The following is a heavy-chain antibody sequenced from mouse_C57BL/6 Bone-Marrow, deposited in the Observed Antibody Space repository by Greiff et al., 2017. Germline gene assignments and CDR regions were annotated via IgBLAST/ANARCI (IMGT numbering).Heavy chain of an antibody. J-gene: IGHJ3*01. Sequence: VQLKESVAELVRPGASVKLSCTASGFNIKNTYMHWVKQRPEQSLEWIGRIDPANGNTKYAPKFQGKDTITADTSSNTAYLQLSSLTSEDTAIYYGAVDYYGPWFAYWGQGTLVTVSA. CDR3: AVDYYGPWFAY. CDR2: IDPANGNT. D-gene: IGHD1-2*01. V-gene: IGHV14-3*01. CDR1: GFNIKNTY.